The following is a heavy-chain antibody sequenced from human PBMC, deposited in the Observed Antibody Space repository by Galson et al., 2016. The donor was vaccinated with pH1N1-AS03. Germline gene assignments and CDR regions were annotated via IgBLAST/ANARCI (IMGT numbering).Heavy chain of an antibody. CDR1: GGSVNGYY. CDR3: GRHLRSSYSMDV. D-gene: IGHD2-15*01. V-gene: IGHV4-59*08. J-gene: IGHJ6*02. CDR2: IFYIGDT. Sequence: ETLSLTCTVSGGSVNGYYWTWIRQPPGKGQEWIGQIFYIGDTLYTPSLRGRVTMSVDTSKNQPSLRLSSVTAADTAVYYCGRHLRSSYSMDVWGQGTTVTVSS.